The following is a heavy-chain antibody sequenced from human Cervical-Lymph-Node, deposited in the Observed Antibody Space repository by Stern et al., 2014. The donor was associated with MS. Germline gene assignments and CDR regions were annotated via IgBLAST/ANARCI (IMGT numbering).Heavy chain of an antibody. CDR2: IIPISGKE. Sequence: VQLGQAGAEVKKPGSSVKVSCKASGDPLSRYAISWVRQAPGQGLQWMGGIIPISGKENYAQKFQGRVKLIADESTSTAYMELSSLRSEDAAVYYCASSYSGWDNPYHFYGMDVWGQGTTVTVSS. J-gene: IGHJ6*02. CDR1: GDPLSRYA. D-gene: IGHD6-19*01. CDR3: ASSYSGWDNPYHFYGMDV. V-gene: IGHV1-69*01.